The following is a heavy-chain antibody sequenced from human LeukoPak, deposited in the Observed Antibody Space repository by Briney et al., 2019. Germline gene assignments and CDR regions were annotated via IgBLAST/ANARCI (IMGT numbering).Heavy chain of an antibody. J-gene: IGHJ5*02. CDR3: ARLMGYCSSTSCFNWFDP. Sequence: SETLSLTCTVSGGSISSYYWSWIRQPAGKGLEWIGRIYTSGSTNYNPSLKSRVTISVDTSKNQFSLKLSSVTAADTAVYYCARLMGYCSSTSCFNWFDPWGQGTLVTVSS. CDR2: IYTSGST. V-gene: IGHV4-4*07. CDR1: GGSISSYY. D-gene: IGHD2-2*01.